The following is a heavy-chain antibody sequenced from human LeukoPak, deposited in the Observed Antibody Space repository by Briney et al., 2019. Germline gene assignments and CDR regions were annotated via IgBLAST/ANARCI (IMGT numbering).Heavy chain of an antibody. J-gene: IGHJ4*02. Sequence: GGSLRLSCAASGFTFSSNAMSWVRQAPGKGLEWVSVTSGSGGSTYYADSVKGRFTISRDNSKNTLYLQVNSLRAEDTAIYYCAKVPGSGWYQGFDYWGQGTLVTVSS. CDR2: TSGSGGST. D-gene: IGHD6-19*01. CDR1: GFTFSSNA. V-gene: IGHV3-23*01. CDR3: AKVPGSGWYQGFDY.